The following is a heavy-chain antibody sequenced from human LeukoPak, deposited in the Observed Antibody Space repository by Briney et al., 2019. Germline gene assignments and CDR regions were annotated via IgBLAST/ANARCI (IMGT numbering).Heavy chain of an antibody. CDR2: INPDGGDT. CDR1: GNSFTGYY. D-gene: IGHD3-22*01. CDR3: ARESQEGYYYDNSGMDV. Sequence: ASVKVSCKASGNSFTGYYIHWVRQAPGQGLEWMGWINPDGGDTNYAQKFQGRVTMTRDTSISTAYMELSRLGFDDTAVYYCARESQEGYYYDNSGMDVWGKGTTVTVSS. V-gene: IGHV1-2*02. J-gene: IGHJ6*04.